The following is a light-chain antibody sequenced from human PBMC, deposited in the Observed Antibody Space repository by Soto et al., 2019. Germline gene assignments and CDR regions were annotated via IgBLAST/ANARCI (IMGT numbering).Light chain of an antibody. CDR3: QTWGTGIHYV. CDR2: LNSDGSH. Sequence: QLVLTQSPSPSASLGASVKLTCTLSSGHSSYAIAWHQQQPEKGPRYLMKLNSDGSHSKGDGIPDRFSGSSSGAERYLTISSLQSEDEADYYCQTWGTGIHYVFGTGTKVTVL. CDR1: SGHSSYA. V-gene: IGLV4-69*01. J-gene: IGLJ1*01.